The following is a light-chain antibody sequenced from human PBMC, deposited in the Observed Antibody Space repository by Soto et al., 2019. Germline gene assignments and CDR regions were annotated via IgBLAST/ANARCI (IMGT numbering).Light chain of an antibody. CDR3: LQYNSYWT. CDR2: KAS. J-gene: IGKJ1*01. CDR1: QSIRSW. V-gene: IGKV1-5*03. Sequence: DIQMTQSPSTLSTSVGDRVTITCRASQSIRSWLAWYQQKPGKAPKLLIYKASSLESGVPSRFSGSGSGTEFTLTISSLQPDDFATYYCLQYNSYWTFGQGTKVEIK.